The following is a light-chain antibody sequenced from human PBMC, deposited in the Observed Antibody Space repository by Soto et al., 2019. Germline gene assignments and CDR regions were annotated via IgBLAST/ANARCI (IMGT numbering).Light chain of an antibody. CDR3: QQYNDWLYS. CDR1: RPVRSN. CDR2: GSS. V-gene: IGKV3-15*01. Sequence: SPGERVAVSCRASRPVRSNLAWYQQKPGQPPRLLIYGSSTRATGIPARFSGSGSGTEFTLTVTSLQSADIAVYHCQQYNDWLYSFGQGTKVDIK. J-gene: IGKJ2*03.